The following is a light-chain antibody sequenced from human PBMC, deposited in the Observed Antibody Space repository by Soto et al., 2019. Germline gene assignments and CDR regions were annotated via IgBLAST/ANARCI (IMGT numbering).Light chain of an antibody. CDR3: AAWDDSLNGVV. CDR2: SST. J-gene: IGLJ2*01. Sequence: QSVLTQPPSASGTPGQTIAISCSGGSSNIGSHTVNWYQQLPGTAPRLLIYSSTQRPSGVPDRFSSSKSGTSASLAISGLQSEYEGDYYCAAWDDSLNGVVFGGGTKVTVL. V-gene: IGLV1-44*01. CDR1: SSNIGSHT.